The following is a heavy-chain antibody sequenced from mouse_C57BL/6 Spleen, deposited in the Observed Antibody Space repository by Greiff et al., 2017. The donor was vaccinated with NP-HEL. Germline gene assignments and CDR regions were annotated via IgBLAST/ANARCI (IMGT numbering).Heavy chain of an antibody. J-gene: IGHJ4*01. Sequence: QVQLQQPGAELVRPGSSVKLSCKASGYTFTSYWMHWVKQRPIQGLEWIGNIDPSDSETHYNQKFKDKATLTVDKSSSTAYMQLSSLTSEDSAVYYCARWGGSSSYAMDYWGQGTSVTVSS. D-gene: IGHD1-1*01. CDR3: ARWGGSSSYAMDY. V-gene: IGHV1-52*01. CDR2: IDPSDSET. CDR1: GYTFTSYW.